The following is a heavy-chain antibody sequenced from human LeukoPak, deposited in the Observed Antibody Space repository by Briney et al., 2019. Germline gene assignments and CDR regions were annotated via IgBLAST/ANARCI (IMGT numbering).Heavy chain of an antibody. Sequence: GASVKVSCKASGGTFTSYAISWVRQAPGQGLEWMGRIIPILGIANYAQKFQGRVTITADKSTSTAYMELSSLRSEDTAVYYCARSVVNYYGMDVWGQGTTVTVSS. V-gene: IGHV1-69*04. CDR2: IIPILGIA. D-gene: IGHD2/OR15-2a*01. CDR1: GGTFTSYA. J-gene: IGHJ6*02. CDR3: ARSVVNYYGMDV.